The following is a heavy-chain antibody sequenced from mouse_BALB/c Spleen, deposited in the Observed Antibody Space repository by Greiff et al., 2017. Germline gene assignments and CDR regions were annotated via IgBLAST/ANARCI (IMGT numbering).Heavy chain of an antibody. D-gene: IGHD1-2*01. Sequence: VQLQQSGAELMKPGASVKISCKATGYTFSSYWIEWVKQRPGHGLEWIGEILPGSGSTNYNEKFKGKATFTADTSSNTAYMQLSSLTSEDSAVYYCARPLRRRGWFAYWGQGTLVTVSA. V-gene: IGHV1-9*01. CDR1: GYTFSSYW. J-gene: IGHJ3*01. CDR2: ILPGSGST. CDR3: ARPLRRRGWFAY.